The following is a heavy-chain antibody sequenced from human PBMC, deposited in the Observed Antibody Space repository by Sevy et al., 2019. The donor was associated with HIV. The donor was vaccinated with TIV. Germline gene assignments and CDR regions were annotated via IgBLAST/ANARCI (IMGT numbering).Heavy chain of an antibody. J-gene: IGHJ6*02. CDR2: IYYSGMT. Sequence: SETLSLTCTVSGVSISGYYLSWIRQAPGKGLEWVGYIYYSGMTNYNPSPKRRVTISYDTSKNQFSLKLNSVTDADTAVYYCARAAAEYYYGMDVWGQGTKVTVSS. V-gene: IGHV4-59*01. D-gene: IGHD6-25*01. CDR3: ARAAAEYYYGMDV. CDR1: GVSISGYY.